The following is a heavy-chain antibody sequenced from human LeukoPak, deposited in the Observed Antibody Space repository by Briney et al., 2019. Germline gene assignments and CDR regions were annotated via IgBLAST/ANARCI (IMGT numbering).Heavy chain of an antibody. Sequence: GGSLRLSCAVSGITLSNYGMSWVRQAPGKGLEWVAGISDSGGRTNYADSVKGLFTISRDNPKNTLYLQMNSLRAEDTAVYFCAKRGVVIRVILVGFHKEAYYFDSWGQGALVTVSS. D-gene: IGHD3-22*01. J-gene: IGHJ4*02. CDR1: GITLSNYG. CDR2: ISDSGGRT. CDR3: AKRGVVIRVILVGFHKEAYYFDS. V-gene: IGHV3-23*01.